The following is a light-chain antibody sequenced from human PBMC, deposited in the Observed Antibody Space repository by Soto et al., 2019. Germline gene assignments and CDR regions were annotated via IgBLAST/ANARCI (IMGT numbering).Light chain of an antibody. V-gene: IGKV3-15*01. CDR1: QSISSN. CDR2: GAS. Sequence: ERVMTQSPATLSVSPGERATLSCRASQSISSNLAWYQQKPGQAPRLLIYGASTRATGIPARFSGSGSGTEFTLTISSVQSEDFAVYYCQQYNKWPRTFGQGTKVEIK. J-gene: IGKJ1*01. CDR3: QQYNKWPRT.